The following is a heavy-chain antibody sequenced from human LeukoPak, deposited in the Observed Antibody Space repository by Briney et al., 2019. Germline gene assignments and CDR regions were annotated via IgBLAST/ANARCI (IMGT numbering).Heavy chain of an antibody. J-gene: IGHJ4*02. CDR1: GFTFSDYY. CDR3: TTDPHYYGSGSYPS. V-gene: IGHV3-69-1*01. CDR2: ISSSSTI. D-gene: IGHD3-10*01. Sequence: GGSLRLSCAASGFTFSDYYMNWVRQAPGKGLEWVSSISSSSTIYYADSVKGRSTISRDNAKNSLYLQMNSLKTEDTAVYYCTTDPHYYGSGSYPSWGQGTLVTVSS.